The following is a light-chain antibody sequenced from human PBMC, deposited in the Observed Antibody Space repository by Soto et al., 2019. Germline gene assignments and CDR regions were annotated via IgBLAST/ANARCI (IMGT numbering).Light chain of an antibody. CDR1: QSVSSSY. CDR2: DAS. V-gene: IGKV3-20*01. Sequence: EIVLTQSPGTLSLSPGERATLSCRASQSVSSSYLAWYQQKPGQAPRLLIYDASSRATGIQDRFSGSGSGTDFTLTISRLEPEDVAVYYCQQYGSSPLTFGGGTQVEIK. CDR3: QQYGSSPLT. J-gene: IGKJ4*01.